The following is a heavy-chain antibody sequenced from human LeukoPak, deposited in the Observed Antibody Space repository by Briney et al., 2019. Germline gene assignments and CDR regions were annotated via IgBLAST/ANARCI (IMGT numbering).Heavy chain of an antibody. V-gene: IGHV3-23*01. CDR3: AKDDSVLWFGELLYRFDY. CDR2: ISGSGGST. CDR1: GFTFSSYA. D-gene: IGHD3-10*01. Sequence: GGSLRLSCAASGFTFSSYAMSWVRQAPGKGLEWVSAISGSGGSTYYADSVKGRFTISRDNSKNTLYLQMNSLRAEDTAVYYCAKDDSVLWFGELLYRFDYWGQGTLVIVSS. J-gene: IGHJ4*02.